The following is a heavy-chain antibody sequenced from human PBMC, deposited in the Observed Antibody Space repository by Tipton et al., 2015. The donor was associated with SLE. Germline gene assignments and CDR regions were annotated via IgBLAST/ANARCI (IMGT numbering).Heavy chain of an antibody. CDR3: ARAIVVVPGHYYMDV. J-gene: IGHJ6*03. D-gene: IGHD2-2*01. V-gene: IGHV1-46*01. CDR1: GYTFTSYY. Sequence: QSGPEVKKPGASVKVSCKASGYTFTSYYIHWVRQAPGQGLEWMGIINPSGGSTSYALKFQGRVTMTRDTSTSTVYMELSSLRSDDTAVYYCARAIVVVPGHYYMDVWGKGTTVTISS. CDR2: INPSGGST.